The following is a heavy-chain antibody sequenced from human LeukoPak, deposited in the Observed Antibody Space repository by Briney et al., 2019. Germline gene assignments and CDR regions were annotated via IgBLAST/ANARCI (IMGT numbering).Heavy chain of an antibody. CDR2: ISYDGSNK. CDR3: AKDQHGWVDY. J-gene: IGHJ4*02. V-gene: IGHV3-30*04. Sequence: GGSLRLSCAGSGFTYTKHAMHWVRQAPGKGLAWVAVISYDGSNKKYADSVKGRFTISRDNSKNTLYLQMNSLRAEDTAVYYCAKDQHGWVDYWGQGTLVTVSS. CDR1: GFTYTKHA. D-gene: IGHD1-26*01.